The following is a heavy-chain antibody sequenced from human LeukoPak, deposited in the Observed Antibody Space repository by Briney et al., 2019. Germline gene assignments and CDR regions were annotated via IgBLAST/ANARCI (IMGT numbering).Heavy chain of an antibody. CDR1: GGSISSSSYY. CDR3: ARSIVVVGSAFDI. D-gene: IGHD2-15*01. Sequence: PSETLSLTCTVSGGSISSSSYYWGWIRQPPGKGLEWIGSIYYSGSAYYSPSLTSRVTISVDTSKNQFSLKLSSVTAADTAVYYCARSIVVVGSAFDIWGQGTMVTVSS. V-gene: IGHV4-39*07. CDR2: IYYSGSA. J-gene: IGHJ3*02.